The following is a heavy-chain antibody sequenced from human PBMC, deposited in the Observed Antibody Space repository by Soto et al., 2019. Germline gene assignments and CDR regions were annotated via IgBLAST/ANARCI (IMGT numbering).Heavy chain of an antibody. CDR1: GGSFSGYY. D-gene: IGHD5-12*01. V-gene: IGHV4-34*01. CDR3: ARLRSGYDFLRYYGMDV. CDR2: INHSGST. Sequence: QVQLQQWGAGLLKPSETLSLTCAVYGGSFSGYYWSWIRQPPGKGLEWIGEINHSGSTNYNPSLKSRVTISVDTSKKQSSLKLSSVTAADTAVYYCARLRSGYDFLRYYGMDVWGQGTAVTVSS. J-gene: IGHJ6*02.